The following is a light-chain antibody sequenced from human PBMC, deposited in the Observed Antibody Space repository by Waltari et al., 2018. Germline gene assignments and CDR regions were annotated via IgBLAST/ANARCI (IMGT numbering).Light chain of an antibody. CDR3: CSYAGLGIYV. J-gene: IGLJ1*01. Sequence: QSGLTQPASVSGSPGQSVTISCTGTSSDVGNYNLVSWYQQYPGKAPKLMVYDVTKRPSGVSARFSGSKSGNTASLTISGLQSEDEADYYCCSYAGLGIYVFGTGTKVTVL. V-gene: IGLV2-23*02. CDR1: SSDVGNYNL. CDR2: DVT.